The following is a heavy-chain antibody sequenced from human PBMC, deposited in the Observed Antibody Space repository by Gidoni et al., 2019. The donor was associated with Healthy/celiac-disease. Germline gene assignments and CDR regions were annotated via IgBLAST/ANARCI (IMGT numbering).Heavy chain of an antibody. CDR1: GGTFSRYA. Sequence: QVQRVQSGAEVKKPGASVEVSWKATGGTFSRYAISWVRQAPGQGLEWMGGIIPIFGTANYAQKFQGRVTMTADESTSTAYMELSSLRSEDTAVYYCARDTTVVTPESRYFDLWGRGTLVTVSS. J-gene: IGHJ2*01. V-gene: IGHV1-69*01. D-gene: IGHD4-17*01. CDR3: ARDTTVVTPESRYFDL. CDR2: IIPIFGTA.